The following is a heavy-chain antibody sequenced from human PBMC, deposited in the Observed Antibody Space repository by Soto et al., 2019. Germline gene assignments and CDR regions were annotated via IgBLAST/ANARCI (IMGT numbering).Heavy chain of an antibody. D-gene: IGHD5-12*01. CDR3: VQGSHGYNPSNYYGMDV. Sequence: GGSLRLSCSASGFTFSSYAMHWVRQVPGKGLEYVSAISSNGGSTYYADSVKGRFTISRDNSKNTLYLQMSSLRAEDTAVYYCVQGSHGYNPSNYYGMDVWGQGTTVTVSS. CDR1: GFTFSSYA. V-gene: IGHV3-64D*08. J-gene: IGHJ6*02. CDR2: ISSNGGST.